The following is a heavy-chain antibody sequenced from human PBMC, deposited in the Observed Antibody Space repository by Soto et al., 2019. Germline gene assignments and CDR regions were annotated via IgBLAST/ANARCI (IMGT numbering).Heavy chain of an antibody. Sequence: GGSLRLSCLASGFTFSDFAMTWVRHVPGRGLEWVASLDGAGGSTYYAESVRGRFSISRDDSQNTLFLQMKRLTVDDTAIYYCAAPRDEYGSGVSWFTYGMGIWGQGTTVTVSS. CDR3: AAPRDEYGSGVSWFTYGMGI. CDR1: GFTFSDFA. CDR2: LDGAGGST. V-gene: IGHV3-23*01. D-gene: IGHD3-10*01. J-gene: IGHJ6*02.